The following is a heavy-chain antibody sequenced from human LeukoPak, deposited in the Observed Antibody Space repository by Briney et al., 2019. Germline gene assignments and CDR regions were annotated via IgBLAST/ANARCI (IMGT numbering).Heavy chain of an antibody. CDR3: ASSNVVVVAAGKGGNFDY. V-gene: IGHV1-69*01. Sequence: SVKVSCKASGGTFSSYAISWVRQAPGQGLEWMGGIIPIFGTASYAQKFQGRVTITADESTSTAYMELSSLRSEDTAVYYCASSNVVVVAAGKGGNFDYWGQGTLVTVSS. CDR1: GGTFSSYA. D-gene: IGHD2-15*01. J-gene: IGHJ4*02. CDR2: IIPIFGTA.